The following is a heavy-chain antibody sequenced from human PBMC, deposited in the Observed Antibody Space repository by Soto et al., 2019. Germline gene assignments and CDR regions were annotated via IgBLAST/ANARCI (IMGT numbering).Heavy chain of an antibody. J-gene: IGHJ4*02. CDR1: GYTFSSYA. V-gene: IGHV1-3*01. CDR2: INAGNGNT. CDR3: ARVIGGLYYFDY. D-gene: IGHD3-16*01. Sequence: SVKVYWKASGYTFSSYAMHWVRQAPGQRLEWMGWINAGNGNTKYSQKFQGRVTITRDTSASTAYMELSSLRSEDTAVYYCARVIGGLYYFDYWGQGTLVTVSS.